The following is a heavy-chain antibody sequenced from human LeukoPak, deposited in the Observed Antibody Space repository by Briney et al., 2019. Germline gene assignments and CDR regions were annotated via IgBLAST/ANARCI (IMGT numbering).Heavy chain of an antibody. D-gene: IGHD2-2*02. Sequence: SETLSLTCTVSGGSISSYYWSWTRQPPGKGLEWIGYIYYSGSTNYNPSLKSRVTISVDTSKNQFSLKLSSVTAADTAVYYCARDRPAGINYWGQGTLVTVSS. CDR1: GGSISSYY. J-gene: IGHJ4*02. CDR3: ARDRPAGINY. CDR2: IYYSGST. V-gene: IGHV4-59*01.